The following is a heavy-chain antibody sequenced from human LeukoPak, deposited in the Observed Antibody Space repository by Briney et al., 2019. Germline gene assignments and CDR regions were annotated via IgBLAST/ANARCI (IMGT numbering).Heavy chain of an antibody. V-gene: IGHV3-23*01. CDR1: GFIYSNFA. CDR3: AKDLSYGDTSYFYYYMDV. D-gene: IGHD4-17*01. J-gene: IGHJ6*03. CDR2: ISGSGGSS. Sequence: GGSLRLSCAASGFIYSNFAMNWVRQAPGKGLEWVSVISGSGGSSFYADSVKGRCIISRDNSKNTIYLQMNSLRVEDTAQYYCAKDLSYGDTSYFYYYMDVWGKGTTVTVSS.